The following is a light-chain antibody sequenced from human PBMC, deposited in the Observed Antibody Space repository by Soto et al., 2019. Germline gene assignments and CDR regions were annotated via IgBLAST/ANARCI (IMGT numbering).Light chain of an antibody. CDR2: RDS. CDR3: HVWDSSTAV. J-gene: IGLJ3*02. V-gene: IGLV3-9*01. Sequence: ELTQPLSVSVPLGQTASITCGGNNIGTRNVHWYQQKPGQAPVLVVYRDSNRPSGIPERFSGSNSGNTATLTISRAQAGDEADYYCHVWDSSTAVFGGGTKLTVL. CDR1: NIGTRN.